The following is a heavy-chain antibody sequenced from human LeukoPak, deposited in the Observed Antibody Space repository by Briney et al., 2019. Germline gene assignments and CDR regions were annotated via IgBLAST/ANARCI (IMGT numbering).Heavy chain of an antibody. CDR2: IYYSGST. CDR3: ARSLDWFIFDY. CDR1: GGSVNSGSYY. Sequence: SETLSLTCTVSGGSVNSGSYYWSWIRQPPGKGLEWIGYIYYSGSTNYNPSLKSRVTISVDTSKNQFSLKLSSVTAADTAVYYCARSLDWFIFDYWGQGTLVTVSS. J-gene: IGHJ4*02. D-gene: IGHD3-9*01. V-gene: IGHV4-61*01.